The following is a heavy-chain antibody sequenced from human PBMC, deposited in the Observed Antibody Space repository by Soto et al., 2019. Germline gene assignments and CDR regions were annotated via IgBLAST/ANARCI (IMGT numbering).Heavy chain of an antibody. Sequence: VSVNVSRKASGYTFNSYDLNWVRQATGQGLEGMGWMNPNSGNTGHAQKFQGRVTMTRNTPISTAYMELSSLRSEDAAVYYCAGGPWVVDCFDIWGQGTMVTVSS. CDR1: GYTFNSYD. CDR2: MNPNSGNT. J-gene: IGHJ3*02. D-gene: IGHD2-15*01. CDR3: AGGPWVVDCFDI. V-gene: IGHV1-8*01.